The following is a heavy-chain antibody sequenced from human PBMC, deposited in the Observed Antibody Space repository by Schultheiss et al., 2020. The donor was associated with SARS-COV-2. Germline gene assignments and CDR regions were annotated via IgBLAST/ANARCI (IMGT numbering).Heavy chain of an antibody. CDR2: INHSGST. CDR1: GGSISSGGYY. D-gene: IGHD2-15*01. J-gene: IGHJ6*03. Sequence: SETLSLTCTVSGGSISSGGYYWSWIRQPPGKGLEWIGEINHSGSTNYNPSLKSRVTISVDTSKNQFSLKLSSVTAADTAVYYCAVVVVAAPLYYYYYYMDVWGKGTTVTVSS. V-gene: IGHV4-39*07. CDR3: AVVVVAAPLYYYYYYMDV.